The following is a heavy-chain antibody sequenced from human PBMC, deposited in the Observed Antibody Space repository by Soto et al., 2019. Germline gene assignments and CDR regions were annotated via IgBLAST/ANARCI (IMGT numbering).Heavy chain of an antibody. CDR3: ARDIGAGDS. CDR2: ITPIFNTA. V-gene: IGHV1-69*05. Sequence: GASVKVSCKASGGTFSTYAISWVRLAPGQGLEWMGGITPIFNTASYAQNFQGRVSITRDTSASTAYMELSSLRSEDTAVYYCARDIGAGDSWGQGTLVTVSS. D-gene: IGHD6-25*01. J-gene: IGHJ4*02. CDR1: GGTFSTYA.